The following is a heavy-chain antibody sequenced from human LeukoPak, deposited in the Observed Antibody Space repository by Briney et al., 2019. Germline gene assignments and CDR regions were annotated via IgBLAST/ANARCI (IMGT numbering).Heavy chain of an antibody. CDR1: GFTFSSYA. CDR3: AKRRIAVAGLFDY. CDR2: ISGSGGST. D-gene: IGHD6-19*01. V-gene: IGHV3-23*01. J-gene: IGHJ4*02. Sequence: GGSLRLSCAASGFTFSSYAMSWVSQAPGKGLEWVSAISGSGGSTYYADSVKGRFTISRDNSKNTLYLHMNSLRAEDTAVYYCAKRRIAVAGLFDYWGQGTLVTVSS.